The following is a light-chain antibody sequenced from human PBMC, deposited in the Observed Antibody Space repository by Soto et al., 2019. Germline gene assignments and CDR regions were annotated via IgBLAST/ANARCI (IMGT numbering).Light chain of an antibody. CDR2: DAS. J-gene: IGKJ2*01. CDR3: QQRSNWPYT. V-gene: IGKV3-11*01. Sequence: ETVLTQSPATLSLSPGERATLSCRASQSVSYYLAWYQQKPGQAPRLLIYDASNRATGIPARFSGSGSGTDFTLTISSLEPEDFAVYYCQQRSNWPYTVGQGTKLEIK. CDR1: QSVSYY.